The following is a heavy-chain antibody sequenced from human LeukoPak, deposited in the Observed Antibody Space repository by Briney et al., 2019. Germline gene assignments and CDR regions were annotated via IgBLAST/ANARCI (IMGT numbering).Heavy chain of an antibody. CDR1: GFTFIRDW. J-gene: IGHJ4*02. CDR2: IKEDGSEK. V-gene: IGHV3-7*01. D-gene: IGHD6-19*01. Sequence: GGSLRLSCAASGFTFIRDWTAWVRQAPGKGLEWVANIKEDGSEKNYVDSVKGRFTISRDNAVNSVYLQMNDLRAEDTGVYYCATKEPSTSGWSYWGQGTLVTVSS. CDR3: ATKEPSTSGWSY.